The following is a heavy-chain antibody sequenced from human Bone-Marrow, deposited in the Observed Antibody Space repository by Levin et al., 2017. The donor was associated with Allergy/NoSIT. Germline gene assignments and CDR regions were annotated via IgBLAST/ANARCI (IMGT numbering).Heavy chain of an antibody. CDR2: ISYDGSNK. D-gene: IGHD6-19*01. CDR3: AKEELQWRPNNLFDY. CDR1: GFTFSSYG. V-gene: IGHV3-30*18. Sequence: GGSLRLSCAASGFTFSSYGMHWVRQAPGKGLEWVAVISYDGSNKYYADSVKGRFTISRDNSKNTLYLQMNSLRAEDTAVYYCAKEELQWRPNNLFDYWGQGTLVTVSS. J-gene: IGHJ4*02.